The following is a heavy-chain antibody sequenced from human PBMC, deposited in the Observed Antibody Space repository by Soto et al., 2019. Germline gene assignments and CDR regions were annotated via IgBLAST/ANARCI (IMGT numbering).Heavy chain of an antibody. V-gene: IGHV4-34*01. CDR1: GGSFSGYY. Sequence: SETRSLTCAVYGGSFSGYYGSWIRQPPGKGLEWIGEINHSGSTNYNPSLKSRVTISVDTSKNQFSLKLSSVTAADTAVYYCARGRGEGWIQLWLVLDYWGQGTLVT. CDR2: INHSGST. J-gene: IGHJ4*02. D-gene: IGHD5-18*01. CDR3: ARGRGEGWIQLWLVLDY.